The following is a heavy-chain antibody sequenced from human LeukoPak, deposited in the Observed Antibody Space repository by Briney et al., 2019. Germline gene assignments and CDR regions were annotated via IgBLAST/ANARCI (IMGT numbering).Heavy chain of an antibody. CDR3: ARIPLGRGLSYYFDY. CDR1: GGSISSGGYS. J-gene: IGHJ4*02. D-gene: IGHD7-27*01. V-gene: IGHV4-30-2*01. Sequence: PSQTLSLTCAVSGGSISSGGYSWSWNRQPPGKGLEWIRYISHSGSTYYNPSLKSRVTISGDRSKNQFSLKLSSVTAADTAVYYCARIPLGRGLSYYFDYWGQGTLVTVSS. CDR2: ISHSGST.